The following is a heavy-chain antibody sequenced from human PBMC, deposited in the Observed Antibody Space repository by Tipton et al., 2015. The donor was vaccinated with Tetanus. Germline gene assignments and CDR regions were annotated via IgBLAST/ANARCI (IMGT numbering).Heavy chain of an antibody. D-gene: IGHD3-3*01. CDR2: ITYSRAT. Sequence: TLSLTCTVSGGSLSSSHWAWIRQPPGKGLEWLGKITYSRATNYNSSPKSRVTISLDASTSQFSLKLTSATAADTAVYYCARGLPRESFYLDYWGQGKQVTVSS. CDR3: ARGLPRESFYLDY. J-gene: IGHJ4*02. CDR1: GGSLSSSH. V-gene: IGHV4-59*01.